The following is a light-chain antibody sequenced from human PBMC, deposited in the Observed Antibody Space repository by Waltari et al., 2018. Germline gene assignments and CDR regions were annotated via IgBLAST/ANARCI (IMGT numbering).Light chain of an antibody. CDR3: QNYVRLPAT. Sequence: EIVLTQSPGTLSLSPGERATLSCRASQSVCRSLVWYQQKPGQAPRLLIYDASTRATGIPDRFSGSGSGTDFSLTISRLEPEDCAVYFCQNYVRLPATFGQGTKVEIK. CDR2: DAS. J-gene: IGKJ1*01. V-gene: IGKV3-20*01. CDR1: QSVCRS.